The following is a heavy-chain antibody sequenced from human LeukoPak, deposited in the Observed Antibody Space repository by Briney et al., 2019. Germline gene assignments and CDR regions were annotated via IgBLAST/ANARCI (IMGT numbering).Heavy chain of an antibody. J-gene: IGHJ3*02. CDR1: GTSVRGYY. Sequence: PSETLSLTCTVSGTSVRGYYWSWIRQRPGRGLEWIGYIYYSGSTNYNPSLKSRVTISVDTSKNQFSLKLSSVTAADTAVYYCARLLPVYNVYAYDILVGGAMVTVSS. V-gene: IGHV4-59*08. CDR2: IYYSGST. CDR3: ARLLPVYNVYAYDI. D-gene: IGHD1-1*01.